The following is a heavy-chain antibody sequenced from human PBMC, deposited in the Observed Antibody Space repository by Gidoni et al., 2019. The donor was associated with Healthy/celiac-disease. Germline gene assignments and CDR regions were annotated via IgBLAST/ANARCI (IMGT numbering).Heavy chain of an antibody. CDR3: AKDYCSSTSCYYYYYYYMDV. J-gene: IGHJ6*03. V-gene: IGHV3-30*02. CDR1: GFTFSSYG. D-gene: IGHD2-2*01. CDR2: IRYDGSNK. Sequence: QVQLVASGGGVVQPGGSLRLSCAASGFTFSSYGMHWVRPAPGTGLEWVAFIRYDGSNKYYADSVKGRFTISRDNSKNTLYLQMNSLRAEDTAVYYCAKDYCSSTSCYYYYYYYMDVWGKGTTVTVSS.